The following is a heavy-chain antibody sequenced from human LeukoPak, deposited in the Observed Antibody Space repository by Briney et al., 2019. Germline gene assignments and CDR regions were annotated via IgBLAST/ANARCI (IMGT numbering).Heavy chain of an antibody. Sequence: GGSLRLSCAASGFTFSSYAMHWVRQAPGKGLEWVAFISYDGSNKYYADSVKGRFTISRDNSKNTLYLQMDSLRAEDTAVYYCAGGFDDSSGYYPIFDYWGQGTLVTVSS. V-gene: IGHV3-30-3*01. D-gene: IGHD3-22*01. J-gene: IGHJ4*02. CDR2: ISYDGSNK. CDR3: AGGFDDSSGYYPIFDY. CDR1: GFTFSSYA.